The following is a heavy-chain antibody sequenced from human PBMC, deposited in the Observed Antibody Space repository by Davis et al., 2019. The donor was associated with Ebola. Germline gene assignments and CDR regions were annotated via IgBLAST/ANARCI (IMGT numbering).Heavy chain of an antibody. J-gene: IGHJ4*02. V-gene: IGHV3-7*01. CDR1: GFTVSSNY. Sequence: PGGSLRLSCAASGFTVSSNYMSWVRQAPGKGLEWVANIKQDGSEKYYVDSVKGRFTISRDNAKNTLYLQMNSLRAEETAVYYCARGGWGLRWTGGASDYWGQGTLVTVSS. D-gene: IGHD4-23*01. CDR3: ARGGWGLRWTGGASDY. CDR2: IKQDGSEK.